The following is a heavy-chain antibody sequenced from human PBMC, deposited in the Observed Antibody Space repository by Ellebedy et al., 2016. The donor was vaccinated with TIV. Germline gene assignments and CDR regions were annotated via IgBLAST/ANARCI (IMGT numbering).Heavy chain of an antibody. CDR1: GGSISSYY. CDR2: IYYSGST. D-gene: IGHD3-22*01. Sequence: SETLSLTXTVSGGSISSYYWSWIRQPPGKGLEWIGYIYYSGSTNYNPSLKSRVTISVDTSKNQFSLKLSSVTAADTAVYYCARTGIVDRYYYYGMDVWGQGTTVTVSS. V-gene: IGHV4-59*01. CDR3: ARTGIVDRYYYYGMDV. J-gene: IGHJ6*02.